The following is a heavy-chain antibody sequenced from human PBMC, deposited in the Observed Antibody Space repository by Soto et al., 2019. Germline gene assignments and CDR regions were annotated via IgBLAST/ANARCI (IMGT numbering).Heavy chain of an antibody. CDR3: ANSHNWNYVSPFDS. Sequence: EVQLFESGGGLVQPGGSLRLSCAASGFTFSNYAMSWVRQAPGKGLEWVSTFSGSGGNTYYADSVKGRFTISRDNSRNTLYLQMNSLRVEDTAVYYCANSHNWNYVSPFDSWGQGTLVTVSS. D-gene: IGHD1-7*01. CDR1: GFTFSNYA. CDR2: FSGSGGNT. V-gene: IGHV3-23*01. J-gene: IGHJ4*02.